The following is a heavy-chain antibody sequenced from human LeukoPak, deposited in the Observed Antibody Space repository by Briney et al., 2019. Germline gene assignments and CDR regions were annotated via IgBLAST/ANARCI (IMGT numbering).Heavy chain of an antibody. CDR2: IYSSGNT. V-gene: IGHV4-4*07. CDR3: ASYTASGAYVGQ. CDR1: GVSISSYN. J-gene: IGHJ4*02. D-gene: IGHD4-23*01. Sequence: SETLSLTCTVSGVSISSYNWSWIRQPAGKGLEWIGRIYSSGNTNYNPSLKSRVTMSVDTSQNQFSLKLGSVTAADTALYFCASYTASGAYVGQWGQGTLVTVSS.